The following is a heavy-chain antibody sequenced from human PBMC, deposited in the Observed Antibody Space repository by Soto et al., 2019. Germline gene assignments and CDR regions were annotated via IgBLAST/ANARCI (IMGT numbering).Heavy chain of an antibody. CDR1: GFTFSSYA. D-gene: IGHD3-10*01. CDR3: TPGGIINYYGSGSNDAY. J-gene: IGHJ4*02. V-gene: IGHV3-23*01. Sequence: EVQLLESGGGLVQPGGSLRLSCAASGFTFSSYAMSWVRQAPGKGLEWVSAISGSGGSTYYADSVKGRFTISRDNSKNTLYLQMNSLRAEDMAEYHCTPGGIINYYGSGSNDAYWGQGTLVTVYS. CDR2: ISGSGGST.